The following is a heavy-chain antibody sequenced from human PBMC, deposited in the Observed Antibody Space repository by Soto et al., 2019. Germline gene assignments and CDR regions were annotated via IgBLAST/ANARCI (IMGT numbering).Heavy chain of an antibody. D-gene: IGHD3-16*01. Sequence: SETRSRTCAVSVYSIRSCYGWGWIRQPPGKGLECIVIIYHSGSTWYNPWLRSLVTISVETSKNQFCLRLISVTAADTAVEYCGGLSTARGGGHFPHGGKGTLVTVSS. V-gene: IGHV4-38-2*01. J-gene: IGHJ1*01. CDR2: IYHSGST. CDR1: VYSIRSCYG. CDR3: GGLSTARGGGHFPH.